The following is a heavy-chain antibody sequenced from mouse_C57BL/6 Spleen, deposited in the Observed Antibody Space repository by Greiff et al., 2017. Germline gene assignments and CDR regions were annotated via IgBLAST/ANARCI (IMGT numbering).Heavy chain of an antibody. CDR3: ARELGGNYEEYYFDY. CDR1: GYAFSSSW. J-gene: IGHJ2*01. D-gene: IGHD2-1*01. CDR2: IYPGDGDT. V-gene: IGHV1-82*01. Sequence: QVQLQQSGPELVKPGASVKISCKASGYAFSSSWMNWVKQRPGKGLEWIGRIYPGDGDTNYNGKFKGKATLTADKSSSTAYMQLSSLTSEDSAVYFCARELGGNYEEYYFDYWGQGTTLTVSS.